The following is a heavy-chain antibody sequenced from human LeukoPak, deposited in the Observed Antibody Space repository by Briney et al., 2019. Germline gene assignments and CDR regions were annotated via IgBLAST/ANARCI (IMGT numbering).Heavy chain of an antibody. D-gene: IGHD6-19*01. J-gene: IGHJ4*02. CDR2: ISSSSSYI. CDR1: GFTFSSYS. CDR3: ARDRWHSSGWYTGEFDY. Sequence: GGSLRLSCAASGFTFSSYSMNWVRQAPGKGLEWVSSISSSSSYIYYADSVKGRFTISRDNAKDSLYLQMNSLRAEDTAVYYCARDRWHSSGWYTGEFDYWGQGTLVTVSS. V-gene: IGHV3-21*01.